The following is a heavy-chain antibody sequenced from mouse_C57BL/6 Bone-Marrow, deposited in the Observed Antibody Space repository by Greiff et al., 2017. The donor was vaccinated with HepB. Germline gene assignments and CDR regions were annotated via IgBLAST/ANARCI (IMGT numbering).Heavy chain of an antibody. V-gene: IGHV1-72*01. CDR1: GYTFTSYW. Sequence: VQLQQPGAELVKPRASVKLSCKASGYTFTSYWMHWVKQRPGRGLEWIGRIDPNSGGTKYNEKFKSKATLTVDKPSSTAYMQLSSLTSEDSAVYYCARGQITTVVAPYAMDYWGQGTSVTVSS. CDR2: IDPNSGGT. D-gene: IGHD1-1*01. CDR3: ARGQITTVVAPYAMDY. J-gene: IGHJ4*01.